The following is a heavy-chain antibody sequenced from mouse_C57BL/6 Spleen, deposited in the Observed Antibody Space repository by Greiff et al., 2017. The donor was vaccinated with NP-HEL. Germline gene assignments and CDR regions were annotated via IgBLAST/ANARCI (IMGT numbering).Heavy chain of an antibody. J-gene: IGHJ1*03. Sequence: VQLQQSGAELVKPGASVKMSCKASGYTFTSYWITWVKQRPGQGLEWIGDIYPGSGSTNYNEKFKSKATLTVDTSSSTAYMQLSSLTSEDSAVYYCARGGTTVVAPDWYFDVWGTGTTVTVSS. V-gene: IGHV1-55*01. D-gene: IGHD1-1*01. CDR1: GYTFTSYW. CDR3: ARGGTTVVAPDWYFDV. CDR2: IYPGSGST.